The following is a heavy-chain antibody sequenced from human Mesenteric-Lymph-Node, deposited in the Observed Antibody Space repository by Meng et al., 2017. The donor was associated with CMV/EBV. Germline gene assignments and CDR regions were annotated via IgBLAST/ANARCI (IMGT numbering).Heavy chain of an antibody. Sequence: GGSLRLSCAASGFTFSAYYMRWIRQAPGKGLEWVSYISLSGTKYNTDSVKGRFTISRDNAKSSLYLQMDSLRAEDTAVYFCARAHISSSTFDYWGQGALVTVSS. V-gene: IGHV3-11*01. J-gene: IGHJ4*02. CDR2: ISLSGTK. CDR3: ARAHISSSTFDY. CDR1: GFTFSAYY.